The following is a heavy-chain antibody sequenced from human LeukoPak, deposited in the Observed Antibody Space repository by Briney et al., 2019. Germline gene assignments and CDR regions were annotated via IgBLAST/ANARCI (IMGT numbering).Heavy chain of an antibody. Sequence: GGSLRLSCAASGFTFSSYAMSWVRQAPGKGLEWVSAISGSGGSTYYADSVKGRFTIFRDNSKNTLYLQMNSLRAEDTAVYYCAKDPRNSSCHTWGQGTLVTVSS. CDR2: ISGSGGST. D-gene: IGHD6-13*01. CDR3: AKDPRNSSCHT. J-gene: IGHJ4*02. V-gene: IGHV3-23*01. CDR1: GFTFSSYA.